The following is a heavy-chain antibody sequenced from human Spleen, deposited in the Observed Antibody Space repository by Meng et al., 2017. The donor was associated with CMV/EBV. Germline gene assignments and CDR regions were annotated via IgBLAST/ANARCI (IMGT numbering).Heavy chain of an antibody. CDR1: GFNFANYA. J-gene: IGHJ4*02. V-gene: IGHV3-23*01. CDR3: AMTTVTLFDY. D-gene: IGHD4-11*01. Sequence: GESLKISCAASGFNFANYAMTWVRQAPGKGLEWVSTITPGVRTHYADSVKGRFTISRDISKDILYLQMHSLRAEDTAVYYCAMTTVTLFDYWGQGTLVTVSS. CDR2: ITPGVRT.